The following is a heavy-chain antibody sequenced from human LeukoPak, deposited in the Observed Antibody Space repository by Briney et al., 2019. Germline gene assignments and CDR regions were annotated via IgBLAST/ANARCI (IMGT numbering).Heavy chain of an antibody. CDR2: ISYDGSNK. CDR3: AKANDYGDLFDY. J-gene: IGHJ4*02. Sequence: GGSLRLSCAASGFTFSSYGMHWVRQAPGKGLEWVAVISYDGSNKYYADSVKGRFTISRDNSKNTLYLRMNSLRAEDTAVYYCAKANDYGDLFDYWGQGTLVTVSS. D-gene: IGHD4-17*01. CDR1: GFTFSSYG. V-gene: IGHV3-30*18.